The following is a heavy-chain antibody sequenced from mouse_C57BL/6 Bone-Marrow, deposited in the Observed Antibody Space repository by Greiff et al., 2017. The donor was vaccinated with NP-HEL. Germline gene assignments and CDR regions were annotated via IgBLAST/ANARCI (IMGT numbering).Heavy chain of an antibody. V-gene: IGHV1-54*01. CDR3: ARELRWYFDV. Sequence: QVQLKESGAEVVRPGTSVKVSCKASGYAFTIYLIEWVKQRPGQGLEWVGVINPGSGGTNYNEKFKGKATLTADKSSNTAYMQLSSLTSEDSAVYFCARELRWYFDVWGTGTTVTVSS. CDR2: INPGSGGT. J-gene: IGHJ1*03. CDR1: GYAFTIYL. D-gene: IGHD1-1*01.